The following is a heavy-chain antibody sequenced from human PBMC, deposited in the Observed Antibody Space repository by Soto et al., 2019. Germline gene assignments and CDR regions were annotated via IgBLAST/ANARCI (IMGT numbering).Heavy chain of an antibody. CDR2: ISSNSDIT. J-gene: IGHJ4*02. CDR1: GFRFSDHS. Sequence: LVESGGGLVYPGGSLRLSCEGSGFRFSDHSMNWVRQAPGKGLQWISYISSNSDITYYADSVKGRFTVSRDNANNALFLQMNSLRDDETATYYWARLPKGSLVTAWGQGARVTVSS. D-gene: IGHD2-21*02. CDR3: ARLPKGSLVTA. V-gene: IGHV3-48*02.